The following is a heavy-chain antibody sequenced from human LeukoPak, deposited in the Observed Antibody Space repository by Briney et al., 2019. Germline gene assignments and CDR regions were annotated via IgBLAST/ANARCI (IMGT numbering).Heavy chain of an antibody. CDR3: ARVRYCSSTSCYTFDY. CDR1: GYTFTGYY. J-gene: IGHJ4*02. D-gene: IGHD2-2*01. V-gene: IGHV1-2*04. CDR2: INPNSGGT. Sequence: ASVKVSCKVSGYTFTGYYMHWVRQAPGQGLEWMGWINPNSGGTNYAQNFQGWVTMTRDTSISTAYMELSRLRSDDTAVYYCARVRYCSSTSCYTFDYWGQGTLVTVSS.